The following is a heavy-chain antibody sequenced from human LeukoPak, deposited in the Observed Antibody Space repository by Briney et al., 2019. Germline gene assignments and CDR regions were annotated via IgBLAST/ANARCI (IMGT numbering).Heavy chain of an antibody. Sequence: SETLSLTCTVSGGSISSYYWSWIRQPPGKGLEWIGYIYYSGSTNYNPSLKSRVTISVDTSKNQFSLKLSSVTAADTAVYYCARDVVVYGGWFDPWGQGTLVTVSS. J-gene: IGHJ5*02. CDR2: IYYSGST. CDR3: ARDVVVYGGWFDP. V-gene: IGHV4-59*01. D-gene: IGHD2-2*01. CDR1: GGSISSYY.